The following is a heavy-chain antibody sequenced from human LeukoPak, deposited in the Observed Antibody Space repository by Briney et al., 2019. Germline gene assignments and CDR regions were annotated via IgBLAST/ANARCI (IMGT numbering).Heavy chain of an antibody. CDR1: GYTFTSYY. V-gene: IGHV1-46*01. CDR2: INPSGGST. J-gene: IGHJ4*02. Sequence: ASVKVSCKASGYTFTSYYMHWVRQAPGQGLEWMGIINPSGGSTSYAQKFQGRVTMTRDMSTSTVYMELSSLRSEDTAVYYCARDRWRGRQWLVRSGSFDYWGQGTLVTVSS. CDR3: ARDRWRGRQWLVRSGSFDY. D-gene: IGHD6-19*01.